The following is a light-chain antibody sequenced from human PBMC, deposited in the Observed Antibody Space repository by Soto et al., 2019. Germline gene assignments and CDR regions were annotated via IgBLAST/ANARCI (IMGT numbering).Light chain of an antibody. CDR1: QSVNNN. V-gene: IGKV3-11*02. Sequence: EMVLAQSPATLSLSPGEKATLSCRASQSVNNNLAWYPQKPGQAPRLLIHAASKMATGIPARFSGSGSGRVFTLNISSLEPENFAVYYCQQRNNWHFIFFFVPRTKVVIK. CDR2: AAS. CDR3: QQRNNWHFIFF. J-gene: IGKJ3*01.